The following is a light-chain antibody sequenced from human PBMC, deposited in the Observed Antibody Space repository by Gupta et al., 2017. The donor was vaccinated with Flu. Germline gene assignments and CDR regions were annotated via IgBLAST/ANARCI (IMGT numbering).Light chain of an antibody. CDR3: QQYNNWWT. CDR2: GAS. V-gene: IGKV3-15*01. Sequence: IVMTQSPVTLSVSPGERATLSCRASQSVSDNLAWYQQKPGQAPRLLIYGASTRATGIPARFSGSGSGTEFTLTISSLQSEDFAVYYCQQYNNWWTFGQGTKVKIK. CDR1: QSVSDN. J-gene: IGKJ1*01.